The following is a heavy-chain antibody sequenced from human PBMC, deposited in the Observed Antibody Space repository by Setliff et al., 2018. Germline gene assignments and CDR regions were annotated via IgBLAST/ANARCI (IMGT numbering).Heavy chain of an antibody. CDR3: ARVDFTMIQGVLGL. V-gene: IGHV4-39*07. Sequence: SETLSLTCNVSGGSVSSTSHYWGWIRRPPGKGMEWIGSVYYSGYTYYNPSLQSRVTISVDMSKNQFSMKLTSVTAADTAVYYCARVDFTMIQGVLGLWGQGTLVTV. J-gene: IGHJ1*01. CDR2: VYYSGYT. D-gene: IGHD3-10*01. CDR1: GGSVSSTSHY.